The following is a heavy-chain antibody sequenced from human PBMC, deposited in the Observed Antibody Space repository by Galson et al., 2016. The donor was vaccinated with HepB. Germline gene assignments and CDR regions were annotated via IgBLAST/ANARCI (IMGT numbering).Heavy chain of an antibody. CDR3: SRHEGYGSGPPWDD. D-gene: IGHD5-18*01. CDR1: GGSISSRSYY. J-gene: IGHJ4*02. Sequence: ETLSLTCTVSGGSISSRSYYWGWIRQPPGKGLEWIASIHSSGSPYYYNPSLKSRLTISVDTSKNQFSLRLRSVTAADTALYFCSRHEGYGSGPPWDDWGQGTLVTVSS. V-gene: IGHV4-39*01. CDR2: IHSSGSPY.